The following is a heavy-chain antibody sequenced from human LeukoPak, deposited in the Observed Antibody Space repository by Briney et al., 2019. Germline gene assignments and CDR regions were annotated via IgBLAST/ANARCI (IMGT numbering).Heavy chain of an antibody. CDR2: MNPNSGNT. CDR3: ARGGILAGTFRIDY. CDR1: GYTFTSYD. D-gene: IGHD6-19*01. J-gene: IGHJ4*02. V-gene: IGHV1-8*03. Sequence: ASVKVSCKASGYTFTSYDMNWVRQATGQGLEWMGWMNPNSGNTGYAQKFQGRVTITRNTSISTAYMELSSLRSEDTAVYYCARGGILAGTFRIDYWGQGTLVTVSS.